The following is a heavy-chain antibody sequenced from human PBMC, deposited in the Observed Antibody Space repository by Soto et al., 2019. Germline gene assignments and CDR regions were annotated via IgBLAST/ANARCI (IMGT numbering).Heavy chain of an antibody. CDR2: IIPILGIA. CDR3: ARAGSYGSGSYDYYYYGMDV. J-gene: IGHJ6*02. D-gene: IGHD3-10*01. V-gene: IGHV1-69*02. Sequence: QVQLVQSGAEVKKPGSSVKVSCKASGGTFSSYTISWVRQAPGQGLEWMGRIIPILGIANYAQKFQGRVTITADKSTSTAYMELSSLRSEDTAVYYCARAGSYGSGSYDYYYYGMDVWGQGTTVTVSS. CDR1: GGTFSSYT.